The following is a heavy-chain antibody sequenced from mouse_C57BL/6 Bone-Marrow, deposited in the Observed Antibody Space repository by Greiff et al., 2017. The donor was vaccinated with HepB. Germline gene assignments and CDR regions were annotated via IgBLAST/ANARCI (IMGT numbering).Heavy chain of an antibody. CDR1: GFTFSDYG. D-gene: IGHD1-1*01. V-gene: IGHV5-17*01. Sequence: EVQVVESGGGLVKPGGSLKLSCAASGFTFSDYGMHWVRQAPEKGLEWVAYISSGSSTIYYADTVKGRFTISRDNAKNTLFLQMTSLRSEDTAMYYCARYYYGSSGYAMDYWGQGTSVTVSS. CDR2: ISSGSSTI. J-gene: IGHJ4*01. CDR3: ARYYYGSSGYAMDY.